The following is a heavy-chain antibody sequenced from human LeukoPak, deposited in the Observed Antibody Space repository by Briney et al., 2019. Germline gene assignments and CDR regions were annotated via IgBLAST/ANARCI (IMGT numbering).Heavy chain of an antibody. Sequence: GGSLRLSCAASGSTFGSYAMSWVRQAPGKGLEWVSAINGSGGSTYYADSVKGRFTISRDNSKNTLYLQMNSLRAEDTALYYCAKDCTSTNCYVDYWGQGTLVTVSS. J-gene: IGHJ4*02. CDR1: GSTFGSYA. CDR2: INGSGGST. D-gene: IGHD2-2*01. CDR3: AKDCTSTNCYVDY. V-gene: IGHV3-23*01.